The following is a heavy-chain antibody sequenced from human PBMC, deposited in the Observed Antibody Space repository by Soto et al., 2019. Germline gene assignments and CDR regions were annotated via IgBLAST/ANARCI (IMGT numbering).Heavy chain of an antibody. CDR3: ALQSCYVALDY. D-gene: IGHD5-12*01. V-gene: IGHV3-53*01. J-gene: IGHJ4*02. CDR2: IYSGGST. CDR1: GFTVSSNY. Sequence: EVQLVESGGGLIQPGGSLRLSCAASGFTVSSNYMSWVRQAPGKGLKWVSVIYSGGSTYYADSVKGRFTISRDNSKNTLYLQMNSLRAEDTAVYYCALQSCYVALDYWGQGTLVTVSS.